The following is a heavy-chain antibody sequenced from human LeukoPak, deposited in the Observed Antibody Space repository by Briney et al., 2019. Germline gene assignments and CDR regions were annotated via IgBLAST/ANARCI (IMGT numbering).Heavy chain of an antibody. V-gene: IGHV3-33*06. J-gene: IGHJ4*02. CDR1: GFTFSTYG. Sequence: PGRSLRLSCVASGFTFSTYGMHWARQAPDKGLEWEAFIWSDGNNKFYADSVKGRFTISRDNSKNILYLQMKSLRVEDTAIYYCAKAGSTAWTAVDFWGQGTLVTVSS. CDR3: AKAGSTAWTAVDF. CDR2: IWSDGNNK. D-gene: IGHD2-2*01.